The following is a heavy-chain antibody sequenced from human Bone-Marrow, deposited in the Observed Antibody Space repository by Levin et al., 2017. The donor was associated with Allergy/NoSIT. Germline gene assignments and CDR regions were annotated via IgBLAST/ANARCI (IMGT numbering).Heavy chain of an antibody. D-gene: IGHD6-19*01. CDR2: IYHSAST. CDR3: ARSDTPEFTSGWYFGH. Sequence: SETLSLTCSVSGGSVSSRSYYWSWIRQPPERGLEWIGYIYHSASTNYNPSLKSRVTISVDKSKNQFSLKLSSVTAADTAVYYCARSDTPEFTSGWYFGHWGLGTLVTVSS. V-gene: IGHV4-61*01. CDR1: GGSVSSRSYY. J-gene: IGHJ4*02.